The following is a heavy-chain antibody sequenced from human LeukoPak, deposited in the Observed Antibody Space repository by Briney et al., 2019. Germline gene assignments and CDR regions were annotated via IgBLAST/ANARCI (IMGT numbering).Heavy chain of an antibody. CDR2: IYPGDSDT. J-gene: IGHJ6*03. Sequence: GASLKISCNGSGYSFTSYCIGWVRQMPGNRLEWMGIIYPGDSDTRYSASFQGQVTISADKSISTAYLQWSSLKASDTAMYYCVLRFLEWSHYYYMDVWGKGTTVTVSS. CDR1: GYSFTSYC. V-gene: IGHV5-51*01. D-gene: IGHD3-3*01. CDR3: VLRFLEWSHYYYMDV.